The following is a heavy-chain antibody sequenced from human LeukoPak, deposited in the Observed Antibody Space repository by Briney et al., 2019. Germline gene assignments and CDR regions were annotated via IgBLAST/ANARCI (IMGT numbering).Heavy chain of an antibody. V-gene: IGHV4-39*07. Sequence: PSETLSLTCVVSGGSISSSNYYWGWIRQPPGKGLEWIGSIYYSGSTNYNPSLKSRVTISVDTSKNQFSLKLSSVTAADTAVYYCAKSDNSGWLTWFDPWGQGTLVTVSS. J-gene: IGHJ5*02. CDR2: IYYSGST. CDR3: AKSDNSGWLTWFDP. D-gene: IGHD6-19*01. CDR1: GGSISSSNYY.